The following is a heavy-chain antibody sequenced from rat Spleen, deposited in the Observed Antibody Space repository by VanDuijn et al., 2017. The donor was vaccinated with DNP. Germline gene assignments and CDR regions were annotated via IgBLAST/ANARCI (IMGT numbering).Heavy chain of an antibody. CDR3: ARGYYGYNYFDY. Sequence: EVQLVESGGGLVQPGRSLKLSCAASGFTFSAYYMAWVRQAPAKGLEWVAYISYDGGSTYYGDSVKGRFTISRDNAKNTLYLQMDSLRSEDMATYYCARGYYGYNYFDYWGQGVMVAVSS. CDR1: GFTFSAYY. CDR2: ISYDGGST. V-gene: IGHV5-22*01. J-gene: IGHJ2*01. D-gene: IGHD1-9*01.